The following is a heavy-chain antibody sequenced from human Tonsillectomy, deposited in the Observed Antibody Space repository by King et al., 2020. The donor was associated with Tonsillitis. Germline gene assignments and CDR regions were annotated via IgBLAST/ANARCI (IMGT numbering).Heavy chain of an antibody. CDR3: AKDAWVRQLSSGTDFDY. Sequence: VQLVESGGGVVQPGGSLRLSCTASGFTFSIYGMHWVRQAPGKGLEWVAFIRYDGSNKYSADSVKGRFTISRDNSKNTLYLEMNSLRAEDTAVYYCAKDAWVRQLSSGTDFDYWGQGSLVTVSS. CDR1: GFTFSIYG. D-gene: IGHD3-22*01. J-gene: IGHJ4*02. V-gene: IGHV3-30*02. CDR2: IRYDGSNK.